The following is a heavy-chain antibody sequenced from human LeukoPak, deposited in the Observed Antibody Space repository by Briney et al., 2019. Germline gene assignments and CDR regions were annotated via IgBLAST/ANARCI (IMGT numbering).Heavy chain of an antibody. CDR1: GGSISSYY. V-gene: IGHV4-59*08. CDR3: ARHLTYLTRPIDSSGYNWFDP. J-gene: IGHJ5*02. Sequence: SETLSLTCTVSGGSISSYYWSWIRQPPGLGLEGSGYIYYSGSTNYNPSLKSRVTISVDTSKNQFSLKLSSVTAADTAVYYCARHLTYLTRPIDSSGYNWFDPWGQGTLVTVSS. D-gene: IGHD3-22*01. CDR2: IYYSGST.